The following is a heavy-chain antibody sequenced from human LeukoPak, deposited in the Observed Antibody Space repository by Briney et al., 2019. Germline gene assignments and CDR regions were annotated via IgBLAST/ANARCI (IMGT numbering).Heavy chain of an antibody. Sequence: GGSLRLSCSASGFTFSSYAMHWVRQAPGKGLEYVSAISSNGGSTYYADSVKGRFTIFRDNSKNTLYLQMSSLRAEDTAVYYCVKAGYSSSWYYFDYWGQGTLVTVSS. CDR3: VKAGYSSSWYYFDY. CDR2: ISSNGGST. CDR1: GFTFSSYA. V-gene: IGHV3-64D*06. J-gene: IGHJ4*02. D-gene: IGHD6-13*01.